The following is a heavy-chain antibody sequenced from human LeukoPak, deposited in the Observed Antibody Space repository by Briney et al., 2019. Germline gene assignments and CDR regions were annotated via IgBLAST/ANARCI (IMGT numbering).Heavy chain of an antibody. Sequence: GGSLRLSCAAPGFTFSSFAMTWVRQAPGKGLEWVSAISGGGSTYYADSVKGRFTISRDSSKNILYLQMNSLRAEDTAIYYCAKDSRGSAVRVFDYWGQGNLVTVSS. CDR3: AKDSRGSAVRVFDY. V-gene: IGHV3-23*01. J-gene: IGHJ4*02. CDR1: GFTFSSFA. CDR2: ISGGGST.